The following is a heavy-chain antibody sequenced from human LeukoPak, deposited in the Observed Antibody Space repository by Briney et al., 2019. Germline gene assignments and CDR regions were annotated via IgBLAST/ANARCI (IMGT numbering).Heavy chain of an antibody. CDR2: ISSSSYI. V-gene: IGHV3-21*01. CDR1: GFTFSSYS. D-gene: IGHD1-26*01. CDR3: ASGGGGSYYGVFVY. J-gene: IGHJ4*02. Sequence: GGSLRLSCAASGFTFSSYSMNWVHQAPGKGLEWVSSISSSSYIYYADSVKGRFTISRDNAKNSLYLQMNSLRAEDTAVYYCASGGGGSYYGVFVYWGQGTLVTVSS.